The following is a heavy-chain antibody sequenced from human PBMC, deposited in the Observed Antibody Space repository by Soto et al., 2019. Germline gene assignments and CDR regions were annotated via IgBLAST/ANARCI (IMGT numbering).Heavy chain of an antibody. J-gene: IGHJ5*02. CDR1: GYSFTSYW. CDR3: ARRAGGNWRKNWFDP. CDR2: IYPGDSDT. Sequence: PGESLKISCKGSGYSFTSYWIGWVRQMPGKGLEWMGIIYPGDSDTRYSPSFQGQVTISADKSISTAYLQWSSLKASVTAIYFCARRAGGNWRKNWFDPWGQGTLVTVSS. V-gene: IGHV5-51*01. D-gene: IGHD1-20*01.